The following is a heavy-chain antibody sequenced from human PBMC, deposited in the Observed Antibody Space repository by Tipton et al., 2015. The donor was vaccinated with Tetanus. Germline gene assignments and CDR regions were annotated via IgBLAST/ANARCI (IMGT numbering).Heavy chain of an antibody. Sequence: TLSLTCTVSGGSASSGSYYWNWIRQPPGKGLEWIGYISYSGSSSFNPSLYGRVTMSVDRSKNQFSLKLTSATAADTAVYYCTRDPYYGGYGWFDPWGQGALVSVSA. J-gene: IGHJ5*02. CDR1: GGSASSGSYY. V-gene: IGHV4-61*01. D-gene: IGHD2-21*01. CDR2: ISYSGSS. CDR3: TRDPYYGGYGWFDP.